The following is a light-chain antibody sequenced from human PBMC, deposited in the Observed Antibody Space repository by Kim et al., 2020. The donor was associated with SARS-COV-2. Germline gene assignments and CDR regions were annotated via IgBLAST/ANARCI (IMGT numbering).Light chain of an antibody. CDR1: QSVSSSY. J-gene: IGKJ2*01. Sequence: EIVLTQSPGTLSLSPGERATLSCRASQSVSSSYLAWYQQKPGQAPRLLIYGASSRATGIPDRFSGSGSGTDFTLTISRLEPEDFAMYYCQQYGISTYTFGQGTKLEI. CDR3: QQYGISTYT. CDR2: GAS. V-gene: IGKV3-20*01.